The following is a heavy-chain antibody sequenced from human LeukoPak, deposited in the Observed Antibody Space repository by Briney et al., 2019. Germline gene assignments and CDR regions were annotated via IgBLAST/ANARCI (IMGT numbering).Heavy chain of an antibody. CDR1: GFTFSSYA. Sequence: GGSLRLSCAASGFTFSSYAMSWVRQAPGKGREWVSAISGSGGSTYYADSVKGRSTISRDNSKNTLYLQMNSLRAEDTAVYYCAKVRSSPNWFDPWGQGTLVTVSS. V-gene: IGHV3-23*01. CDR2: ISGSGGST. CDR3: AKVRSSPNWFDP. J-gene: IGHJ5*02. D-gene: IGHD3-10*01.